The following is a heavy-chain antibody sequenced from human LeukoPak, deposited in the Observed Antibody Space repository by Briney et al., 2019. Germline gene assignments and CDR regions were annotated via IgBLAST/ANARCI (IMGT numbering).Heavy chain of an antibody. Sequence: GRSLRLSCAASGFTFSSYGMHWVRQAPGKGLEWVAVISYDGSNKYYADSVKGRFTISRDNSKNTLYLQMNSLRAEDTAVYYCARAGDCGGDCYYYFDYWGQGTLVTVSS. CDR2: ISYDGSNK. CDR1: GFTFSSYG. D-gene: IGHD2-21*02. J-gene: IGHJ4*02. CDR3: ARAGDCGGDCYYYFDY. V-gene: IGHV3-30*03.